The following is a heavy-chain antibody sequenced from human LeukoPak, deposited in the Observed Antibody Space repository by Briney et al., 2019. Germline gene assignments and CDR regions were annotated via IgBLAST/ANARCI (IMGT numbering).Heavy chain of an antibody. D-gene: IGHD3-10*01. V-gene: IGHV3-23*01. CDR1: GFTFSTYG. CDR2: INSADNT. Sequence: GGSLRLSCAASGFTFSTYGLTWVRQAPGKGLEWVSLINSADNTYYADSVKGRFTISRDNSMNTLYLQMNSLSADDTAVYYCARRSASRSCFDYWGQGSLVTVSS. J-gene: IGHJ4*02. CDR3: ARRSASRSCFDY.